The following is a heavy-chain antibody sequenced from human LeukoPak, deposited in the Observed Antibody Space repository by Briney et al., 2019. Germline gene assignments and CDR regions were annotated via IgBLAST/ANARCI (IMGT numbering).Heavy chain of an antibody. J-gene: IGHJ4*02. Sequence: GGSLRLSCGASGFTFSDHYMDWVRRAPGKGLEWVGRIRNKANSYTTEYAASVKGRFTISRDDSKKSMFLQMNSLKTEDTAVYYRARVALGMYGEYDYWGQGTLVTVSS. V-gene: IGHV3-72*01. CDR2: IRNKANSYTT. CDR1: GFTFSDHY. D-gene: IGHD4/OR15-4a*01. CDR3: ARVALGMYGEYDY.